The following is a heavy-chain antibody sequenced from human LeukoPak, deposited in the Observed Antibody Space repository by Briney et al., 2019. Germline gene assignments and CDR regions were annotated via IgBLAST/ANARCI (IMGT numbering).Heavy chain of an antibody. J-gene: IGHJ4*02. CDR1: GYTFTGYY. V-gene: IGHV1-2*02. CDR3: VREDTTASTDY. Sequence: ASVKVSCKASGYTFTGYYMHWVRQAPGQGLEWMGWINPNSGGVNYAQNFQGRVTMTRDTSITTAYMELSRLTSDDTAVYYCVREDTTASTDYWGQGTLVTVSS. D-gene: IGHD4-17*01. CDR2: INPNSGGV.